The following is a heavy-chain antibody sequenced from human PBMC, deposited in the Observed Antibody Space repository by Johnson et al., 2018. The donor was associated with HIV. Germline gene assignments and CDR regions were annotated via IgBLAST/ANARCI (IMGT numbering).Heavy chain of an antibody. J-gene: IGHJ3*02. V-gene: IGHV3-15*02. CDR3: TTGVTICGVVPLDGFDI. D-gene: IGHD3-3*01. Sequence: EVQLVESGGALVQPGGSLKLSCAASGFTFSGSAMHWVRQASGKGLEWVGRIKSKTDGGAIDYAAPVNGRFTISRDDSKNTLYLQINSLKSEDTAVYYCTTGVTICGVVPLDGFDIWGQGTMVTVSS. CDR2: IKSKTDGGAI. CDR1: GFTFSGSA.